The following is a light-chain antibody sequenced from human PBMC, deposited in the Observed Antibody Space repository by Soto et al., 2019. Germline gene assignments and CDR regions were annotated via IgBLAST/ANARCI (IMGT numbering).Light chain of an antibody. Sequence: EIVLTQSPGTLSLSPGERATLSCRASQSVSSTKLAWYQQKPGQAPRLLIYGESIKATGFPEGFSGSGSGTDFTFTISRREPEDFAVDYCQHFSSSCLLTFGGGTKVEIK. CDR3: QHFSSSCLLT. CDR2: GES. J-gene: IGKJ4*01. CDR1: QSVSSTK. V-gene: IGKV3-20*01.